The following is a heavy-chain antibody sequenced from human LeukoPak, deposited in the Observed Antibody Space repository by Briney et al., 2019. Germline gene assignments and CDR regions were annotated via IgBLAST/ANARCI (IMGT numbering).Heavy chain of an antibody. D-gene: IGHD7-27*01. CDR3: ARDIRVPLGSGYYYYGMDV. CDR2: IYYSGST. J-gene: IGHJ6*02. V-gene: IGHV4-30-4*02. CDR1: GGSISSGDYY. Sequence: SETLSLTCTVSGGSISSGDYYWSWIRQPPGKGLEWIGYIYYSGSTYYNPSLKSRVTISVDTSKNQFSLKLSSVTAADTAVYYCARDIRVPLGSGYYYYGMDVWGQGTTVTVSS.